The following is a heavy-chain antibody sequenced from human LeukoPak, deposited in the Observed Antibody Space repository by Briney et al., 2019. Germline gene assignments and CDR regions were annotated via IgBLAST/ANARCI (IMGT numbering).Heavy chain of an antibody. CDR1: GFTVSTNY. CDR3: ARGRGSYYFDY. V-gene: IGHV3-53*01. Sequence: GGSLRLSCAASGFTVSTNYMSWVRQAPGKGLEWVSVIYSGGSTYYADSVKGRFTISRDNSKNTLYLQMNSLGAEDTAVYYCARGRGSYYFDYWGQGTLVTVSS. CDR2: IYSGGST. J-gene: IGHJ4*02. D-gene: IGHD1-26*01.